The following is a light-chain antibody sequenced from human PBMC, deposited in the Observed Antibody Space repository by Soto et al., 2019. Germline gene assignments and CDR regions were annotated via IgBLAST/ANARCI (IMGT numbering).Light chain of an antibody. CDR2: SDD. J-gene: IGLJ3*02. Sequence: QSVLTQPPSASGTPGQRVTVSCSGSSSNIGSNYVYWYQHVAGTAPKLLIYSDDERPSGVADRFSGSKSGTSASLAISGLLAEDEADYFCAAWDDSLNGRVFGGGTKLTVL. CDR3: AAWDDSLNGRV. V-gene: IGLV1-47*02. CDR1: SSNIGSNY.